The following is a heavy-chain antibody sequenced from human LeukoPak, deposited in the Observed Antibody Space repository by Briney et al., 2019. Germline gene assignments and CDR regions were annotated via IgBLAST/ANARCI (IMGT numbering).Heavy chain of an antibody. CDR2: ISSNGGST. V-gene: IGHV3-64D*06. J-gene: IGHJ4*02. D-gene: IGHD2-15*01. CDR1: GFPFSSYA. CDR3: VKDGYCSGGSCYYYFDY. Sequence: GGSLILSCSASGFPFSSYAIHWVRQAPGKGLEYVSAISSNGGSTYYADSVKGRFTISRDNSKNTLYLQMSSLRAEDTAVYYCVKDGYCSGGSCYYYFDYWGQGTLVTVSS.